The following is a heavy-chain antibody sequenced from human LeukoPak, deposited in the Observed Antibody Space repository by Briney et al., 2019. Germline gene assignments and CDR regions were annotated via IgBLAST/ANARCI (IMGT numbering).Heavy chain of an antibody. CDR2: ISWDGGST. J-gene: IGHJ4*02. Sequence: GGSLRLSCAASGFTFDDYTMHWVRQAPGKGLEWVSLISWDGGSTYYADSVKGRFTISRVNSKNSPYLQMNSLRPEDTALYYCAKDILYYDFWSGFDYWGQGSLVTVSS. CDR1: GFTFDDYT. D-gene: IGHD3-3*01. CDR3: AKDILYYDFWSGFDY. V-gene: IGHV3-43*01.